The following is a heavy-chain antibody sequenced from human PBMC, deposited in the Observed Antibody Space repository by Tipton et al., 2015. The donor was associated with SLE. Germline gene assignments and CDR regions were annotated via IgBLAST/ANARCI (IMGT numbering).Heavy chain of an antibody. Sequence: SLRLSCAVSGFTFSSYSMNWVRQAPGKGLEWVSYISSSSSTIYYADSVKGRFTISRDNAKNSLYLQMNSLRAEDTAVYYCARTADRVVTATPGGDFDYWGQGTLVTVSS. J-gene: IGHJ4*02. V-gene: IGHV3-48*01. CDR3: ARTADRVVTATPGGDFDY. D-gene: IGHD2-21*02. CDR1: GFTFSSYS. CDR2: ISSSSSTI.